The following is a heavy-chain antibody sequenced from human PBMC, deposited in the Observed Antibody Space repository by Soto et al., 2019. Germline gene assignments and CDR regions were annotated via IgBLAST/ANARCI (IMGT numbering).Heavy chain of an antibody. CDR1: GSTFRSDG. D-gene: IGHD6-19*01. CDR2: IGPYSGET. J-gene: IGHJ4*02. V-gene: IGHV1-18*01. Sequence: ASLKLSLKASGSTFRSDGICWVRQAPGQGLEWMGWIGPYSGETRYAEKFQDRVTLTTDTSTKTAYMDLRNLKSDDTAVYWCARGTVAGSDFLGQGNLLTSP. CDR3: ARGTVAGSDF.